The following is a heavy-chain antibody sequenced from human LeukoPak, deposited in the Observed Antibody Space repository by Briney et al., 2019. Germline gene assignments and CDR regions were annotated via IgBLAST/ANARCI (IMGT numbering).Heavy chain of an antibody. CDR3: ARAGVVVPAAIRVNNWFDP. J-gene: IGHJ5*02. CDR1: GGTFSSYA. CDR2: IIPIFGTA. D-gene: IGHD2-2*02. Sequence: SVKVSCKASGGTFSSYAISWVRQAPGQGLEWMGGIIPIFGTANYAQKFQGRGTITTDESTSTAYLELSSLRSEDTAVYYCARAGVVVPAAIRVNNWFDPWGQGTLVSVSS. V-gene: IGHV1-69*05.